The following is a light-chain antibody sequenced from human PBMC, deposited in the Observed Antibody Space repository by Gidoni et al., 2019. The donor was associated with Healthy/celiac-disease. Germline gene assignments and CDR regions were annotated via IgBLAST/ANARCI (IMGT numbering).Light chain of an antibody. Sequence: EFVLPQSPGTLSLSPGERATLSSRASQSVSSSYLAWYQQKAGQAPRVLIYGAASSGTGIADRFSGSGSGTDFTLTISRLEPEDFAVYYCQQYGSSPYTFGQGTKLEIK. J-gene: IGKJ2*01. V-gene: IGKV3-20*01. CDR1: QSVSSSY. CDR3: QQYGSSPYT. CDR2: GAA.